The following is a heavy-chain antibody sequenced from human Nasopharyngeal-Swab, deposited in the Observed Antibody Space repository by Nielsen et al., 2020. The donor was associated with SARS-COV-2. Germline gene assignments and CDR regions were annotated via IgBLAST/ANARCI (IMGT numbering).Heavy chain of an antibody. Sequence: SGPTLVKPTPTLTMTCTFSGFSLNTGGGGVGWIRPPPGKALEWLALIYGDDGKTYSPSLQSSLTITKDTSKSQVVLTMTNMDLVDTATYYCAHKKNWNFDYWGQGILVTVSS. V-gene: IGHV2-5*02. J-gene: IGHJ4*02. CDR2: IYGDDGK. CDR3: AHKKNWNFDY. CDR1: GFSLNTGGGG. D-gene: IGHD1-1*01.